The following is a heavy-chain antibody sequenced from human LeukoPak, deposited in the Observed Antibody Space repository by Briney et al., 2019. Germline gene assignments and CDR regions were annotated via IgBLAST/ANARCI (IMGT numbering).Heavy chain of an antibody. D-gene: IGHD1-26*01. V-gene: IGHV3-30*02. CDR3: AKGASDFDY. CDR2: IRYDESDK. Sequence: GGSLRLSCATSGFTFSHYGMHWVRQAPGRGLDWVAHIRYDESDKYYADSVKGRFTISRDNSKNTLYLQMNSLRAEDTAIYYCAKGASDFDYWGQGTLVTVSS. CDR1: GFTFSHYG. J-gene: IGHJ4*02.